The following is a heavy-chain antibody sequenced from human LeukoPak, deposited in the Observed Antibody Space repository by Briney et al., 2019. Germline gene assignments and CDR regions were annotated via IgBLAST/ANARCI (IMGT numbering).Heavy chain of an antibody. CDR2: ISGSGVST. D-gene: IGHD1-26*01. J-gene: IGHJ4*02. Sequence: GGSLRLSCAASGFTFTSYAMNWVRQAPGKGLEWVSAISGSGVSTFYADSVKGRFTISRDNSKNTLYLQMNSLRAEDTAVYYCAKDGPLVGPYCFDYWGQGTLVTVSS. CDR1: GFTFTSYA. CDR3: AKDGPLVGPYCFDY. V-gene: IGHV3-23*01.